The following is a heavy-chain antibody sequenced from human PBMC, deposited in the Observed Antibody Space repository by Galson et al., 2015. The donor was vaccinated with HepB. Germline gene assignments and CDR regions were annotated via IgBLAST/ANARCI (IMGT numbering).Heavy chain of an antibody. V-gene: IGHV4-59*11. CDR3: ARGIDVFDY. J-gene: IGHJ4*02. Sequence: LSLTCPVSGGSISNHYWSWIRQSPGKGLEWIGSIYYTGSTDYNPVLKRRVTISVDTSKNQFSLKLTSVTAADTALYYCARGIDVFDYWGQGSLVTVSS. CDR2: IYYTGST. CDR1: GGSISNHY.